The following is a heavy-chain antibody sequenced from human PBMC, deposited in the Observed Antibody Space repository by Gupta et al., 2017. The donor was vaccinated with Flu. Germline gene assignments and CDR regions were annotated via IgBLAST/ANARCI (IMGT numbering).Heavy chain of an antibody. CDR3: ARGRCISTSCYFDI. J-gene: IGHJ3*02. V-gene: IGHV4-30-2*01. CDR2: IYHSGST. D-gene: IGHD2-2*01. Sequence: RQPPGKGLEWIGYIYHSGSTYYNPSLKSRVTISVDRSKNQFSLKLNSVTAADTAVYYCARGRCISTSCYFDIWGQGTMVTVSS.